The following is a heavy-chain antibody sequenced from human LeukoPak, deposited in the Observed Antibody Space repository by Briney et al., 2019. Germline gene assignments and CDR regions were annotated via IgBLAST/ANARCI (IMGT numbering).Heavy chain of an antibody. CDR2: IKSKSDGGTT. D-gene: IGHD1-26*01. CDR1: GFTFSNDW. V-gene: IGHV3-15*05. CDR3: AKDRSGSFKHDAFDI. Sequence: TGGSLRLSCAASGFTFSNDWMNWVRQAPGKGLEWVGRIKSKSDGGTTDYAAPVKGRFTISRDDSRNTLYLQMNSLRAEDMALYYCAKDRSGSFKHDAFDIWGQGTMVTVSS. J-gene: IGHJ3*02.